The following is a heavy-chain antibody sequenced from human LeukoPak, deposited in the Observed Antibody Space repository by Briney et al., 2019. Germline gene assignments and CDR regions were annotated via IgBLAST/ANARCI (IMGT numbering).Heavy chain of an antibody. CDR1: GGSFSGYY. Sequence: SETLSLTCAVYGGSFSGYYWGWIRQPPGKGLEWIGEINHSGSTNYNPSLKSRVTISVDTSKNQFSLKLSSVTAADTAVYYCARHAPVDTAMVRAYYFDYWGQGTLVTVSS. CDR3: ARHAPVDTAMVRAYYFDY. V-gene: IGHV4-34*01. CDR2: INHSGST. D-gene: IGHD5-18*01. J-gene: IGHJ4*02.